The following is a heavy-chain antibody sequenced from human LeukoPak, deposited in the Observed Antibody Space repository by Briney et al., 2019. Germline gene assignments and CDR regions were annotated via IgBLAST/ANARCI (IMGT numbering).Heavy chain of an antibody. D-gene: IGHD5-18*01. Sequence: ASVKVSCKASGYTFTSYYMHWVRQAPGQGLEWMGIINPSGGSTSYAQKFQGRVTMTRDMSTSTVYMELSSLRSEDTAVYYCALIVDTAMVLDYWGQGTLVTVSS. CDR2: INPSGGST. V-gene: IGHV1-46*01. CDR1: GYTFTSYY. J-gene: IGHJ4*02. CDR3: ALIVDTAMVLDY.